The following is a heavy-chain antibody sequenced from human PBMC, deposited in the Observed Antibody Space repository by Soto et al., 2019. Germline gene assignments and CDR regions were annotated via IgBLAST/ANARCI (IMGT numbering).Heavy chain of an antibody. J-gene: IGHJ4*02. CDR3: AITEVVGAAELDY. CDR1: GYTFTSYG. D-gene: IGHD1-26*01. Sequence: GASVKVSCKASGYTFTSYGISWVRQAPGQWLEWMGWISAYNGNTNYAQKLQGRVTMTTDTSTSTAYLELRSMRPDDTAVYYCAITEVVGAAELDYWGQGTLVTVSS. CDR2: ISAYNGNT. V-gene: IGHV1-18*04.